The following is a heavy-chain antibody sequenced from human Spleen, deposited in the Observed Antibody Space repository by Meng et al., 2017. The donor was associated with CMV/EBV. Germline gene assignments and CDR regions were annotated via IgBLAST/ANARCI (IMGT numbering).Heavy chain of an antibody. CDR2: IIPIFETT. CDR1: FTTYG. CDR3: ARGTYYYDGSDYSPDVIDY. Sequence: FTTYGIAWVRQAPGQGPEWMGGIIPIFETTKYAQRFQGRVTITTDESTTTAFLELSSLRFDDTAVYYCARGTYYYDGSDYSPDVIDYWGQGTLVTVSS. J-gene: IGHJ4*02. D-gene: IGHD3-22*01. V-gene: IGHV1-69*05.